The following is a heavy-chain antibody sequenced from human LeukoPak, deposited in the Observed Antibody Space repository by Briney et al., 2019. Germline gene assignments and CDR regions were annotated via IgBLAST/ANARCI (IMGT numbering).Heavy chain of an antibody. CDR1: GFTFSTYR. CDR2: IKQDGSEK. CDR3: ARIGYSSSSFDY. D-gene: IGHD6-6*01. Sequence: PGGSLRLSCAASGFTFSTYRMSWVRQAPGKGLEWVANIKQDGSEKHYVDSVKGRFTISRDNAKNSLYLQMNSLRAEDTAVYYCARIGYSSSSFDYWGQGTLLTVSS. J-gene: IGHJ4*02. V-gene: IGHV3-7*01.